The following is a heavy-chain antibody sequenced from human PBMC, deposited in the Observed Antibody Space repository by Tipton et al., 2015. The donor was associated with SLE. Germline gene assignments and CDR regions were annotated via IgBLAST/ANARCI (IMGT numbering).Heavy chain of an antibody. CDR3: ARVLVAQAGSGFDY. D-gene: IGHD2-8*02. J-gene: IGHJ4*02. V-gene: IGHV4-61*09. CDR1: GGSISSGSYY. CDR2: IYTSGST. Sequence: TLSLTCTVSGGSISSGSYYWSWIRQPAGKGLEWIGHIYTSGSTNYNPSLKSRVTISVDTSKNQFSLKLSSVTAADTAVYYCARVLVAQAGSGFDYWGQGTLVTVSS.